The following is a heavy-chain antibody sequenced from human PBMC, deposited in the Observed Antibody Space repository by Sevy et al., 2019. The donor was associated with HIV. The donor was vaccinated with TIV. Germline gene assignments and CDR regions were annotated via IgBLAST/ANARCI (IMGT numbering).Heavy chain of an antibody. CDR3: ARWGSGSISSSCPAFDY. Sequence: ASVKVSCKASGGTFSSYAISWVRQAPGQGLEWMGGIIPIFGTANYAQKFQGRVTITADESTSTAYMELSSLRSEDTAVYYCARWGSGSISSSCPAFDYWGQGTLVTVSS. V-gene: IGHV1-69*13. J-gene: IGHJ4*02. CDR2: IIPIFGTA. D-gene: IGHD6-13*01. CDR1: GGTFSSYA.